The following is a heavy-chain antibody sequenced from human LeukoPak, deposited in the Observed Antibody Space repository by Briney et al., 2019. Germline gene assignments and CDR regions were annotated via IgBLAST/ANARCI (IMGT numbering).Heavy chain of an antibody. Sequence: GGSLRLSCAASGFTFDDYAIHWVRQAPGKGLEWVSLINGDGGSTYYADSVKGRFTISRDNSKNSLNLQMNSLRTEDTGLYYCAKDWGGGDYYDSSGYPTWYFDYWGQGTLVTVSS. CDR3: AKDWGGGDYYDSSGYPTWYFDY. D-gene: IGHD3-22*01. CDR1: GFTFDDYA. V-gene: IGHV3-43*02. J-gene: IGHJ4*02. CDR2: INGDGGST.